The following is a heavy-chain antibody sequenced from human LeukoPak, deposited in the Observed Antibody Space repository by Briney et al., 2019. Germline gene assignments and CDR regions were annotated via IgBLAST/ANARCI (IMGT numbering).Heavy chain of an antibody. CDR3: ARPTYSGSYYWFDY. Sequence: GESLKISCKGSGFTFSSYGMRWVRQAPGKGLEWVAVIWYDGSNKYYADSVKGRFTISRDNSKNTLYLQMNSLRAEDTAVYYCARPTYSGSYYWFDYWGQGTLVTVSS. J-gene: IGHJ4*02. D-gene: IGHD1-26*01. CDR1: GFTFSSYG. CDR2: IWYDGSNK. V-gene: IGHV3-33*01.